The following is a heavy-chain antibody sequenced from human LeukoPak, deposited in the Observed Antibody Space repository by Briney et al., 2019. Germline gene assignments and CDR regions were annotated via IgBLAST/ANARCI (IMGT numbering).Heavy chain of an antibody. V-gene: IGHV1-2*02. D-gene: IGHD3-10*01. CDR2: INPNSGGT. CDR1: GYAFTGYY. Sequence: ASVKVSCKASGYAFTGYYMHWVRQAPGQGLEWMGWINPNSGGTNYAQKFQGRVTMTRDTSISTAYMELSRLRSDDTAVYYCARAVVTMVRGALGYWGQGTLVTVSS. CDR3: ARAVVTMVRGALGY. J-gene: IGHJ4*02.